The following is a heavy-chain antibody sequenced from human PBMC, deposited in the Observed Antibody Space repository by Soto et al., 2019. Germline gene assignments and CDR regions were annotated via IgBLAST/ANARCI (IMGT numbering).Heavy chain of an antibody. CDR2: ISGSGGST. D-gene: IGHD3-9*01. CDR3: AKDQNPSVYYDILTGYYLPHFDY. CDR1: GFTFSSYA. J-gene: IGHJ4*02. Sequence: PGGSLRLSCAASGFTFSSYAMSWVRQAPGKGLEWVSAISGSGGSTYYADSVKGRFTISRDNSKNTLYLQMNSLRAEDTAVYYCAKDQNPSVYYDILTGYYLPHFDYWGQGTLVTVS. V-gene: IGHV3-23*01.